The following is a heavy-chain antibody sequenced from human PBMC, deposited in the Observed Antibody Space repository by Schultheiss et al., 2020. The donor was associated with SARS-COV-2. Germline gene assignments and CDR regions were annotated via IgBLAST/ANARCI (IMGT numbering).Heavy chain of an antibody. CDR1: GFTFSSYS. Sequence: GGSLRLSCAASGFTFSSYSMSWVRQAPGKGLEWVSSISGSGGSTYYADSVKGRFTISRHNSKNTLYLQMNSLRAEDTAVYYCARGPYSSRSGRAFDIWGQGTMVTVSS. CDR2: ISGSGGST. CDR3: ARGPYSSRSGRAFDI. D-gene: IGHD6-13*01. J-gene: IGHJ3*02. V-gene: IGHV3-23*01.